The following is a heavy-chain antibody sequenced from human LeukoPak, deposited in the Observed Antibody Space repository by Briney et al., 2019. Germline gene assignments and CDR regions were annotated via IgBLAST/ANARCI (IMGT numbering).Heavy chain of an antibody. CDR1: GGSISRYY. D-gene: IGHD2-2*01. CDR2: IHTTGGT. V-gene: IGHV4-4*07. Sequence: SETLSLTCTVSGGSISRYYWSWIRQPAGKGLEWIGRIHTTGGTRYSPSLKSRITMSLDASKNQFTLKLSSVTAADTAVYYCARDLALGYCPSSSCSSPLFDYWGQGSLVTVSS. J-gene: IGHJ4*02. CDR3: ARDLALGYCPSSSCSSPLFDY.